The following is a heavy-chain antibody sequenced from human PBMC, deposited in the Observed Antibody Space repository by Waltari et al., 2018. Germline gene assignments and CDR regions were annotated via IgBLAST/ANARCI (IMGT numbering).Heavy chain of an antibody. D-gene: IGHD2-2*01. CDR2: VHHSGKT. J-gene: IGHJ4*02. CDR1: GDSVSGNYW. Sequence: QVQLQESGQGLVKPSGTLSLPCAVPGDSVSGNYWWSWVRQSPEKGLEWIGQVHHSGKTHYNPSIQSRVTISVGSPKNHFSLTLKSVTAADTAVYYCAGDRAIGLFFDYWGRGTLVTVSS. V-gene: IGHV4-4*02. CDR3: AGDRAIGLFFDY.